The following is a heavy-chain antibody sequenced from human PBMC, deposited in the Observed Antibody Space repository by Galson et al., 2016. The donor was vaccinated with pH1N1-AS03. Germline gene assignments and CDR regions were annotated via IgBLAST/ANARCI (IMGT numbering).Heavy chain of an antibody. CDR2: LPYDGSNK. CDR1: GFTFSSYG. J-gene: IGHJ4*02. Sequence: SLRLSCAASGFTFSSYGMHWVRQAPGKGLEWLSFLPYDGSNKFYVDSVKGRSTISRDNSKNTLYLQMNSLRAEDTAVYYCAKDKDSYYGPDYWGQGTLVTVSS. V-gene: IGHV3-30*02. D-gene: IGHD1-26*01. CDR3: AKDKDSYYGPDY.